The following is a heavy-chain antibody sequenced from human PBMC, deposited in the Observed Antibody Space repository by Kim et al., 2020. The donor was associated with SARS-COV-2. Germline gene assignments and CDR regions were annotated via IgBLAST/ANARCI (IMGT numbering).Heavy chain of an antibody. CDR1: GYTFTSYG. Sequence: ASVKVSCKASGYTFTSYGISWVRQAPGQGLEWMGWISAYNGNTNYAQKLQGRVTMTTDTSTSTAYMELRSLRSDDTAVYYCARESPFSDVGSGSYQFDYWGQGTLVTVSS. J-gene: IGHJ4*02. CDR3: ARESPFSDVGSGSYQFDY. V-gene: IGHV1-18*01. CDR2: ISAYNGNT. D-gene: IGHD1-26*01.